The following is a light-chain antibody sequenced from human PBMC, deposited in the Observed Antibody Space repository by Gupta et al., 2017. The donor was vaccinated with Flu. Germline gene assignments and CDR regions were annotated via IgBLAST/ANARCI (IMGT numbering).Light chain of an antibody. Sequence: DIQLTQSPPSLSASVGDRVTIICRASQSISTYLNWYQHKLGKAPKLLIYAASSLQGGVPSRCSGSGSGTEFTLTITTLQPDDFATYYCQQSYTSPRTFGQGTKLEI. CDR1: QSISTY. J-gene: IGKJ2*01. CDR3: QQSYTSPRT. CDR2: AAS. V-gene: IGKV1-39*01.